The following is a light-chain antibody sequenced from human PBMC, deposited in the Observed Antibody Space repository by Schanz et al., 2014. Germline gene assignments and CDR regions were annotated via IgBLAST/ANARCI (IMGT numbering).Light chain of an antibody. J-gene: IGLJ3*02. CDR2: SNN. CDR1: SSNIGSNT. Sequence: QSVLTQPPSASGTPGQRVTISCSGSSSNIGSNTVNWHQQLPGTAPKLLMYSNNERPSGVPDRFSGSKSGTSASLAISGLQSEDEGDYYCAVWDDSLNGLVFGGGTQLTVL. CDR3: AVWDDSLNGLV. V-gene: IGLV1-44*01.